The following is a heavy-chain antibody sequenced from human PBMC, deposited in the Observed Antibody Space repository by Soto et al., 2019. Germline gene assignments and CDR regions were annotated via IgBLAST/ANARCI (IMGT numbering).Heavy chain of an antibody. Sequence: EVQLVESGGGLVKPGGSLRLSCAASGFTFSSYSMNWVRQAPGKGLEWVSSISSSSSYIYYADSVKGRFTISRDNAKNSLYLQMNSLRAKDTAVYYCARDISRSGYYEYYYYYYGMDVWGQGTTVTVSS. CDR1: GFTFSSYS. CDR2: ISSSSSYI. D-gene: IGHD3-22*01. J-gene: IGHJ6*02. V-gene: IGHV3-21*01. CDR3: ARDISRSGYYEYYYYYYGMDV.